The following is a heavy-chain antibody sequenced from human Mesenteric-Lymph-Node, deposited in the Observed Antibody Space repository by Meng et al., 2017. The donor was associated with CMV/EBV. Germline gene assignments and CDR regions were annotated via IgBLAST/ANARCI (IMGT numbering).Heavy chain of an antibody. V-gene: IGHV4-61*01. CDR1: GGSVSSGSYY. J-gene: IGHJ4*02. CDR2: IYYSGST. D-gene: IGHD6-13*01. Sequence: GGSVSSGSYYWSWIRQPPEKGLEWIGYIYYSGSTNYNPSLKSRVTISVDTSKNQFSLKLSSVTAADTAVYYCAIIRWAAGGMGEFDYWGQGILVTVSS. CDR3: AIIRWAAGGMGEFDY.